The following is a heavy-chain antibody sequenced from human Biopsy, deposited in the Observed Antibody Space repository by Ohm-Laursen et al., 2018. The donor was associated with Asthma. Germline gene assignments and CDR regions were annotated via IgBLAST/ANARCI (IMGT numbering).Heavy chain of an antibody. CDR3: ASDFPKDYVRYNFQF. D-gene: IGHD4-17*01. V-gene: IGHV1-24*01. CDR2: HDLEEGGT. Sequence: GASVNVSCKISGYSLTDLSMHWVRQAPGQGLEWMGGHDLEEGGTVNARRVQGRVTMTEDTSTDTAYMELSSLSSDDTAVYYCASDFPKDYVRYNFQFWGQGTLVTVSS. J-gene: IGHJ4*02. CDR1: GYSLTDLS.